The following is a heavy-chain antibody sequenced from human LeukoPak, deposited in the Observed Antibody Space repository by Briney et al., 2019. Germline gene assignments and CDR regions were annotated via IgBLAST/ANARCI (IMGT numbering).Heavy chain of an antibody. CDR2: ITGNTGST. J-gene: IGHJ4*02. D-gene: IGHD3-22*01. CDR3: AKRRYDSSGYFDY. Sequence: PGGSLRLSCVASGFIFTNFAVSWVRQAPGKGLEWVSAITGNTGSTNYADSVKGRFTISKDNSRSTLYLHMSSLRAEDTAVYYCAKRRYDSSGYFDYWGQGTLVTVSS. CDR1: GFIFTNFA. V-gene: IGHV3-23*01.